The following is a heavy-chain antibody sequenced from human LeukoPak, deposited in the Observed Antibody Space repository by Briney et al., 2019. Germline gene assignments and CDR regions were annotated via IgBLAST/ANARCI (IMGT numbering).Heavy chain of an antibody. CDR2: IIPIFGTA. CDR1: GGTFSSYA. V-gene: IGHV1-69*05. Sequence: ASVKVSCKASGGTFSSYAISWVRQAPGQGLEWMGRIIPIFGTANYAQKFQGRVTITTDESTSTAYMELSSRRSEDTAVYYCASRFMDAGLTTVTTDYWGQGTLVTVSS. CDR3: ASRFMDAGLTTVTTDY. J-gene: IGHJ4*02. D-gene: IGHD4-17*01.